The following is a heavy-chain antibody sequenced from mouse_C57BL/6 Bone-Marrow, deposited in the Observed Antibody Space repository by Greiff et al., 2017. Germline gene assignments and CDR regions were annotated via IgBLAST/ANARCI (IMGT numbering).Heavy chain of an antibody. V-gene: IGHV1-9*01. Sequence: QVQLQQSGAELMKPGASVKFSCKATGYTFTVYWIEWVKQRTGHGLEWIGEILHGSGSTNYTKKFKGKATFPAETSSKTSYLQLSSLSTADAAIYDCAREVYWGQGTTLTVSS. J-gene: IGHJ2*01. CDR1: GYTFTVYW. CDR2: ILHGSGST. CDR3: AREVY.